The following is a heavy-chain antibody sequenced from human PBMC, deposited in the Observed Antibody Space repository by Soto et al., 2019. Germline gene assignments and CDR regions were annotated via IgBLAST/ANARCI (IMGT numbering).Heavy chain of an antibody. CDR1: GGSISSGDYY. CDR2: IYYSGST. CDR3: ARVDTAMADCFDY. V-gene: IGHV4-30-4*01. D-gene: IGHD5-18*01. J-gene: IGHJ4*02. Sequence: ASETLSLTCTVSGGSISSGDYYWSWIRQPPGKGLEWIGYIYYSGSTYYNPSLKSRVTISVDTSKNQFSLKLSSVTAADTAVYYCARVDTAMADCFDYWGQGTLVTVSS.